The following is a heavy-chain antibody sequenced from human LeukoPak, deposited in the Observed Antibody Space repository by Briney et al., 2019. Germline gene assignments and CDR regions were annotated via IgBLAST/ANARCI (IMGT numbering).Heavy chain of an antibody. J-gene: IGHJ4*02. CDR3: ARFQGDAAVVDY. Sequence: QPGGSLRLSCAASGFTFSNYAMSWVRQAPGKGLEWVSSISGSGGRTYYANSVKGRFTVSRDNSKNTLYLQMNGLRADDTAVYYCARFQGDAAVVDYWGQGTLVTVSS. D-gene: IGHD5-18*01. CDR1: GFTFSNYA. CDR2: ISGSGGRT. V-gene: IGHV3-23*01.